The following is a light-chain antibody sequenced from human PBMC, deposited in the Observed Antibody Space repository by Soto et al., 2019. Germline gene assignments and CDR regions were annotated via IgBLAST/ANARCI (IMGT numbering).Light chain of an antibody. Sequence: DTQMTQSPSTLSASVGDRVTITCRASQTISSWLAWYQQKPGKAPTLLIYDASTLERGVPSRFSGTGSGTEFTLSIDSLQPDDFATYYCQQYHTSSITFGQGTRLEIK. J-gene: IGKJ5*01. CDR3: QQYHTSSIT. V-gene: IGKV1-5*01. CDR2: DAS. CDR1: QTISSW.